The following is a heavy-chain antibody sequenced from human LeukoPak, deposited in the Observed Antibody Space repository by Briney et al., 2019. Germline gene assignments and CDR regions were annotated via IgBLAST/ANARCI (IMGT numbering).Heavy chain of an antibody. J-gene: IGHJ1*01. CDR1: GFALSSYV. V-gene: IGHV3-30*02. Sequence: GGSLRLSCTASGFALSSYVMHWVRQAPGKGLEWLAFVRFNGGNEYYADSVKGRFTISRDTSKNTLFLQMKSLRVEDTAVYSCARESNSGYHSGRPRYWGRGTLVTVSS. CDR2: VRFNGGNE. D-gene: IGHD5-12*01. CDR3: ARESNSGYHSGRPRY.